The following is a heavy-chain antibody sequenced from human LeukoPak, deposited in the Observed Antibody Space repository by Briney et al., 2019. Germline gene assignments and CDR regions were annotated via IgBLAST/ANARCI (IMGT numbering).Heavy chain of an antibody. CDR1: GFSFDDYA. CDR3: AKEPKPSVRGYYSVNWFDP. Sequence: QTGGSLRLSCAASGFSFDDYAMHWVRQAPGKGLEWGSGISWNSGSIGYADSVKGRFTISRDNAKNSLYLQMNSLRAEDTALYYCAKEPKPSVRGYYSVNWFDPWGQGTLVTVSS. J-gene: IGHJ5*02. CDR2: ISWNSGSI. V-gene: IGHV3-9*01. D-gene: IGHD3-3*01.